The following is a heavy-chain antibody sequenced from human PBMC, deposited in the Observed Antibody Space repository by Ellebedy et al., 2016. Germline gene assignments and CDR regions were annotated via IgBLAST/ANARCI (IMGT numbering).Heavy chain of an antibody. J-gene: IGHJ6*02. CDR1: GYTFTSYS. CDR3: ALYYDPIMDV. CDR2: INSSGGSA. D-gene: IGHD3-3*01. V-gene: IGHV1-46*01. Sequence: ASVKVSCXASGYTFTSYSMHWVRQAPGQGLEWMGIINSSGGSASYAQILQGRVTMTRDTSTSTVYMELSSLRSEDTAVYYCALYYDPIMDVWGQGTTVTVSS.